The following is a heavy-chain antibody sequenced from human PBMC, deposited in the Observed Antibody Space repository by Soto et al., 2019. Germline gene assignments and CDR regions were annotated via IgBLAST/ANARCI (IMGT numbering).Heavy chain of an antibody. Sequence: PGGSLRLSCAASGLTFSSYAMSWVRQAPGKGLEWVSAISGSGGSTYYADSVKGRFTISRDNSKNTLYLQMNSLRAEDTAVYYCAKGAYCSSTTCSNIVATPSANWLDTGDQGTLVTVSS. D-gene: IGHD2-2*01. CDR1: GLTFSSYA. CDR2: ISGSGGST. CDR3: AKGAYCSSTTCSNIVATPSANWLDT. V-gene: IGHV3-23*01. J-gene: IGHJ5*02.